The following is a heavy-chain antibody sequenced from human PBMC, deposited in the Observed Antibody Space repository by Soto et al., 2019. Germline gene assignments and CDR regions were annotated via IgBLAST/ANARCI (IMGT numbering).Heavy chain of an antibody. J-gene: IGHJ5*02. CDR1: GYTFTSYG. CDR3: ARGAAAGTLGGWLDP. Sequence: ASVKVSCKASGYTFTSYGISWVRQAPGQGLEWMGWISAYNGNTNYAQKLQGRVTMTTDTSTSTAYMELRSLRSDDTAVYYCARGAAAGTLGGWLDPWGQGTLVTVSS. V-gene: IGHV1-18*04. D-gene: IGHD6-13*01. CDR2: ISAYNGNT.